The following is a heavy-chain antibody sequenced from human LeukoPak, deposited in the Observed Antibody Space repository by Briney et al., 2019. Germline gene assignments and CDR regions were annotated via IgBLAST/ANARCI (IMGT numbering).Heavy chain of an antibody. CDR1: GYTFTNYG. Sequence: ASVKVSCKASGYTFTNYGITWVRQAPGQGLEWKGWISAYNANTNYAQKLQGRVTMTTDTSTSTAYMELSSLRSDDTAVYFCARDYYSGSYYGDYWGQGTLVTVSS. CDR2: ISAYNANT. D-gene: IGHD1-26*01. CDR3: ARDYYSGSYYGDY. V-gene: IGHV1-18*01. J-gene: IGHJ4*02.